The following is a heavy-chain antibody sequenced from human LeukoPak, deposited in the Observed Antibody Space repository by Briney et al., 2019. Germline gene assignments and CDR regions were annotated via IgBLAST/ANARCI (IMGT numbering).Heavy chain of an antibody. J-gene: IGHJ5*02. V-gene: IGHV4-34*01. CDR1: GGSFSGYY. Sequence: SETLSLTCAVYGGSFSGYYWSWIRQPPGKGLEWIGEINHSGSTNYNPSLKSRVTISVDTSKNQFSLKLSSVTAADTAVYYCARGGRGCSYGQRRFDPWGQGTLVTVSS. CDR2: INHSGST. D-gene: IGHD5-18*01. CDR3: ARGGRGCSYGQRRFDP.